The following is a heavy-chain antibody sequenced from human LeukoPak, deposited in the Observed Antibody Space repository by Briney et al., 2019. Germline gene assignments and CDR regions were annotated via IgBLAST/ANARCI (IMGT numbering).Heavy chain of an antibody. CDR2: IKEDGSQR. V-gene: IGHV3-7*04. D-gene: IGHD6-13*01. CDR3: AGEGANSSWSHWFDP. CDR1: GFTFSSYW. J-gene: IGHJ5*02. Sequence: GGSLRLSCAASGFTFSSYWMSWVRQAPGKGLEWVANIKEDGSQRYYVDSVKGRFTISRDNAKKSLYLQMNSLRAEDTAVYYCAGEGANSSWSHWFDPWGQGTLVTVSS.